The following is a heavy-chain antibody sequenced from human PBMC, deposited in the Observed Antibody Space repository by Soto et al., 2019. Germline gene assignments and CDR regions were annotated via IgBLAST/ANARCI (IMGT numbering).Heavy chain of an antibody. CDR2: IYYSGST. D-gene: IGHD6-6*01. V-gene: IGHV4-31*01. Sequence: QVQLQESGPGLVKPSQTLSLTCTVSGGSISSGGYYWSWIRQHPGKGLEWIGYIYYSGSTYYNPSLKSQVTISVDTSKNPFSLKLSSVTAADTAVYYCARDNSRDSSSPYYYYMDVWGKGTTVTVSS. CDR1: GGSISSGGYY. CDR3: ARDNSRDSSSPYYYYMDV. J-gene: IGHJ6*03.